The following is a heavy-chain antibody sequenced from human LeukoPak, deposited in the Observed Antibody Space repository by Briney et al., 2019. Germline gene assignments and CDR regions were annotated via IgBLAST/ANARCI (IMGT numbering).Heavy chain of an antibody. CDR2: ISGGGSTI. CDR3: ARVGKSGWDFDH. J-gene: IGHJ4*02. CDR1: GFTFSDYY. V-gene: IGHV3-11*04. D-gene: IGHD6-19*01. Sequence: GGSLRLSCAASGFTFSDYYMSWIRQAPGKGLEWISYISGGGSTIYYADSVKGRFTISRDNAKNSLYLQMNTLRAEDTAVYYCARVGKSGWDFDHWGQGTLVTVSS.